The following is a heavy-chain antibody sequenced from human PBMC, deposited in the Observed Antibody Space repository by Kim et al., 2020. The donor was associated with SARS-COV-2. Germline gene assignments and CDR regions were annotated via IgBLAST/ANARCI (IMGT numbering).Heavy chain of an antibody. CDR3: ARERGGPGAYSSYEDFDY. J-gene: IGHJ4*02. CDR1: GYTFTSYY. CDR2: INPSGGST. D-gene: IGHD5-12*01. Sequence: ASVKVSCKASGYTFTSYYMHWVRQAPGQGLEWMGIINPSGGSTSYAQKFQGRVTMTRDTSTSTVYMELSSLRSEDTAVYYCARERGGPGAYSSYEDFDYWGQGTLVTVSS. V-gene: IGHV1-46*01.